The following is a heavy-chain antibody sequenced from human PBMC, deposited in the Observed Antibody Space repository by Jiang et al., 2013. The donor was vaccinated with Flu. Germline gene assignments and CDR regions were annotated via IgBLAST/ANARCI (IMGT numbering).Heavy chain of an antibody. J-gene: IGHJ4*02. CDR1: GFSLSTSGMC. Sequence: KPTQTLTLTCTFSGFSLSTSGMCVSWIRQPPGKALEWLALIDWDDDKYYSTSLKSRLTIPKDTSKSQVVLTTTNMDPVDTATYYCARINRDSSGYYYGRFDYWGQGTLVTVSS. V-gene: IGHV2-70*01. CDR2: IDWDDDK. CDR3: ARINRDSSGYYYGRFDY. D-gene: IGHD3-22*01.